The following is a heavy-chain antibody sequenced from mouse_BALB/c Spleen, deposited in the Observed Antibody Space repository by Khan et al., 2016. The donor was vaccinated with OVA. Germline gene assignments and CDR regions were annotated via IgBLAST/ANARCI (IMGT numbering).Heavy chain of an antibody. V-gene: IGHV1-7*01. CDR1: GYTFSTNW. Sequence: QVQLQQSGAELAKPGASVKISCKASGYTFSTNWIHWVKQRPGQGLEWIGNINPSSGYTYYNQRFNDKATLTADKSSSTAYMQLSSLTSEDSAVYYCARDRIDYWGQGTTLTVSS. CDR2: INPSSGYT. J-gene: IGHJ2*01. CDR3: ARDRIDY.